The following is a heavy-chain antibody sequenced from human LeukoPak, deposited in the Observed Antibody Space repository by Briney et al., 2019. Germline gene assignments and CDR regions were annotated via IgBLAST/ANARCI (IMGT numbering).Heavy chain of an antibody. CDR1: GDSVSSSTAT. Sequence: SQTLSLTCAISGDSVSSSTATWHWIRQSPSRGLEWLGRTYYRSKWYNDHAVSVKSRITIDPDTSNNQFSLHLNSVPPEDTAVYYCAREDKGLYGMDVWGEGTTVTVSS. J-gene: IGHJ6*04. CDR2: TYYRSKWYN. CDR3: AREDKGLYGMDV. D-gene: IGHD6-19*01. V-gene: IGHV6-1*01.